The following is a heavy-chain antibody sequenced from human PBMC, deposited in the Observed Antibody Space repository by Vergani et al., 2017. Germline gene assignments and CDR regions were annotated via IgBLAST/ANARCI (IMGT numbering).Heavy chain of an antibody. CDR3: ARDRGCATISCYFSGAFDY. Sequence: QVQILQSGGGVVQPGGSLRLSCTLSGFTLNTYGIHWVRQAPGKGLEWVSFIRYDGSSEYYGDSMKGRFTISRDNSKNTLILQMNGLRAEDTAVYYCARDRGCATISCYFSGAFDYWGLGTLVSVSS. D-gene: IGHD2-2*01. V-gene: IGHV3-30*02. CDR1: GFTLNTYG. CDR2: IRYDGSSE. J-gene: IGHJ4*02.